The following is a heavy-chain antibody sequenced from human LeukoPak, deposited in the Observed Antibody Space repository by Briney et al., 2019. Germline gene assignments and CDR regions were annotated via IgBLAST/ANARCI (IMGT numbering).Heavy chain of an antibody. J-gene: IGHJ6*04. CDR3: ARLRLGYCSSTSCHLVSDYYGMDV. CDR2: INHSGST. D-gene: IGHD2-2*01. V-gene: IGHV4-34*01. CDR1: GGSFSGYY. Sequence: SETLSLTCAVYGGSFSGYYWSWIRQPPGKGLEWIGEINHSGSTNYNPSLKRRVTIPVDTSKNQFSLKLSSVTAADTAVYYCARLRLGYCSSTSCHLVSDYYGMDVWGKGTTVTVSS.